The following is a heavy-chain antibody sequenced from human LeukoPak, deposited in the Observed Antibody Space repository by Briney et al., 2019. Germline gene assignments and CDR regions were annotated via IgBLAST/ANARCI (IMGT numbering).Heavy chain of an antibody. CDR3: ARPQWLVHIYDYGMDV. J-gene: IGHJ6*02. D-gene: IGHD6-19*01. V-gene: IGHV1-69*13. Sequence: ASVKVSCKASGYTFTSYGISWVRQAPGQGLEWMGGIIPIFGTANYAQKFQGRVTITADESTSTAYMELSSLRSEDTAVYYCARPQWLVHIYDYGMDVWGQGTTVTVSS. CDR2: IIPIFGTA. CDR1: GYTFTSYG.